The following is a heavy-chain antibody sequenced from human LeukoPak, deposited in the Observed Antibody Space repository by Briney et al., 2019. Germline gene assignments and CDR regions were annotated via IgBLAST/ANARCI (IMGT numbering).Heavy chain of an antibody. CDR2: ISAYNGNT. CDR1: GYIFTSYG. Sequence: ASVKVSCKASGYIFTSYGISWVRQAPGQGLEWMGWISAYNGNTDYVQKLQGRVTMTTDTSTSTAYMELRSLRSDDTAVYYCARDDCSGGTCYVAYRGQGTLVTVSS. D-gene: IGHD2-15*01. J-gene: IGHJ4*02. V-gene: IGHV1-18*01. CDR3: ARDDCSGGTCYVAY.